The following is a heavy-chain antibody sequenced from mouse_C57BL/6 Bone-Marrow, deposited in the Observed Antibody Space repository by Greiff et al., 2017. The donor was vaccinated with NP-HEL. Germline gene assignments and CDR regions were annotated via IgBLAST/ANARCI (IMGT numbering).Heavy chain of an antibody. CDR2: ISSGGSYT. CDR1: GFTFSSYG. CDR3: ARHYYGSSYGGY. J-gene: IGHJ2*01. V-gene: IGHV5-6*01. Sequence: EVHLVESGGDLVKPGGSLKLSCAASGFTFSSYGMSWVRQTPDKRLEWVATISSGGSYTYYPDSVKGRFTISRDNAKNTLYLQMSSLKSEDTAMYYCARHYYGSSYGGYWGQGTTLTVSS. D-gene: IGHD1-1*01.